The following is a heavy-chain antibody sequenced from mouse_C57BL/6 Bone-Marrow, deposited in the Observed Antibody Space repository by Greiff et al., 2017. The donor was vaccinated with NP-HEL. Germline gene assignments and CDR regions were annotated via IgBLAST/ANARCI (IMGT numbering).Heavy chain of an antibody. V-gene: IGHV1-53*01. CDR1: GYTFTSYW. J-gene: IGHJ4*01. D-gene: IGHD1-1*01. Sequence: QVQLQQPGTELVKPGASVKLSCKASGYTFTSYWMHWVKQRPGQGLEWIGNINPSNGGTNYNEKFKSKATLTVDKSSSTAYMQLSSLTSEASAVYYCAREDYYYGSSDAMDYWGQGTSVTVSS. CDR3: AREDYYYGSSDAMDY. CDR2: INPSNGGT.